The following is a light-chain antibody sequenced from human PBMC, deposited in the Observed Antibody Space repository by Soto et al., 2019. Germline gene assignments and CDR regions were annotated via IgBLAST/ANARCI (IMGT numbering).Light chain of an antibody. V-gene: IGLV2-11*01. Sequence: QSALTQPRSVSGSPGQSVTISCAGTSSDVGGYTYVSWYQQYPGKAPKLIISDVSKRPSGVPDRFSGSKSGNTASLTISGLQAEDEADYYCCSYAGTYIPVVFGGGTQLTVL. CDR2: DVS. CDR3: CSYAGTYIPVV. J-gene: IGLJ2*01. CDR1: SSDVGGYTY.